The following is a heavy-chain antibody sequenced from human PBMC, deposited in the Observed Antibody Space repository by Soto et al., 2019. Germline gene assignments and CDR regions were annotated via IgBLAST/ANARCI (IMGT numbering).Heavy chain of an antibody. J-gene: IGHJ4*02. V-gene: IGHV3-30-3*01. Sequence: QVQLVESGGGVVQPGRSLRLSCAASGFTFSSYAMHWVRQAPGKGLEWVAVISYDGSNKYYADSVKGRFTISRDNSKNTLYLQMNSLRAEDTAVYYCARDRAVVAAHTNLFDYWGQGTLVTVSS. CDR1: GFTFSSYA. D-gene: IGHD2-15*01. CDR2: ISYDGSNK. CDR3: ARDRAVVAAHTNLFDY.